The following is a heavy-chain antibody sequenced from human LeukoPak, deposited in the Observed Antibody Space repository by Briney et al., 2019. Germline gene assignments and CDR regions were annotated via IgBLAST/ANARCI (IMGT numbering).Heavy chain of an antibody. D-gene: IGHD2-2*01. CDR1: GGSLSSYY. CDR2: IYTSGST. CDR3: AGTSTGYCSSTSCYSDY. V-gene: IGHV4-4*07. Sequence: PSETLSLTCTVSGGSLSSYYWSWIRQPAGEGLEWIGRIYTSGSTNYNPSLKSRVTMSVDTSKNQFSLKLSSVTAADTAVYYCAGTSTGYCSSTSCYSDYWGQGTLVTVCS. J-gene: IGHJ4*02.